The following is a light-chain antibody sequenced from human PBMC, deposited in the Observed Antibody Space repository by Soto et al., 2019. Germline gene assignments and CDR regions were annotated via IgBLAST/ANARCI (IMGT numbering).Light chain of an antibody. V-gene: IGKV3-11*01. J-gene: IGKJ4*01. CDR3: QQYSNWPLT. CDR1: QSVSRS. CDR2: GAS. Sequence: EIVLTQSPATLSLSPGESATLSCRASQSVSRSLTWFQQKPGQAPRLLIYGASNRATGVPARFSGSGSGTDFTLPISSLEPEDFVVYYCQQYSNWPLTFGGGTKAEIK.